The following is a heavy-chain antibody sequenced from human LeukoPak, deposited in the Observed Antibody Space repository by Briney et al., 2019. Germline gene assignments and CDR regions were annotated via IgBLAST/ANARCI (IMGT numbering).Heavy chain of an antibody. J-gene: IGHJ4*02. Sequence: SETLSLTCTVSGYSISRTYYWGWIRQPPGKGLEWVGSVFHSGNTYYNPSLKSRLTISADTSKNQFSLTLTSVTAADTAVYYCARDRSVGVLPAPPFDFWGQGTLVTVSS. CDR1: GYSISRTYY. V-gene: IGHV4-38-2*02. D-gene: IGHD6-6*01. CDR2: VFHSGNT. CDR3: ARDRSVGVLPAPPFDF.